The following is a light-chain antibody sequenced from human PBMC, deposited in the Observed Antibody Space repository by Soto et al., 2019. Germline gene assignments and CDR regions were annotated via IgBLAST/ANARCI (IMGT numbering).Light chain of an antibody. V-gene: IGKV1-5*01. J-gene: IGKJ1*01. CDR1: QTISRW. Sequence: IQLTQSPSSLSASVGDRVTITCRASQTISRWLAWYQQKPGKAPKLLIYDVSSLESGVPSRFSGSGSGTEFTLTISSLQPDDVATYYCQQYNTFWTFGQGTKVDIK. CDR3: QQYNTFWT. CDR2: DVS.